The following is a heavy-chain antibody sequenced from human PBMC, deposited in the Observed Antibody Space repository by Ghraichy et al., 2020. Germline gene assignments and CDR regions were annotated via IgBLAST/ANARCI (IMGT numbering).Heavy chain of an antibody. V-gene: IGHV4-34*01. CDR2: ITHSGVT. J-gene: IGHJ5*02. CDR3: ARRNAAAGGGFDP. Sequence: TLSLTCAVYGGSFSVYYWTWIRQTPGKGLEWIGDITHSGVTTYNPSLTSLKGRVIISLDTSTNQFSLRLSSVTAADTAVYYCARRNAAAGGGFDPWGQGTLVSVSS. CDR1: GGSFSVYY. D-gene: IGHD6-25*01.